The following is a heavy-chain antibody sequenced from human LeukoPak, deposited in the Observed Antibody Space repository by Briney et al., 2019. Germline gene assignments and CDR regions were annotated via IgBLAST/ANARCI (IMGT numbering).Heavy chain of an antibody. J-gene: IGHJ3*02. CDR2: IYYSGST. CDR3: ARAPGQWKAFDI. D-gene: IGHD6-19*01. V-gene: IGHV4-31*03. Sequence: SETLSLTCTVSDVSVSSDTYYWSWIRQHPGKGLEWIGYIYYSGSTYYNPSLKSRVAISVDTSKNQSSLKLNSVTAADTAVYYCARAPGQWKAFDIWGQGTVVTVSS. CDR1: DVSVSSDTYY.